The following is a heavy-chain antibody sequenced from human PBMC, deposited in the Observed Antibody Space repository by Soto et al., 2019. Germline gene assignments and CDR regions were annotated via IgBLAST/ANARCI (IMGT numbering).Heavy chain of an antibody. V-gene: IGHV1-3*01. CDR3: AINWGSGSYWNLRYYFDY. J-gene: IGHJ4*02. CDR2: INAGNGNT. CDR1: GYTFTIYA. Sequence: GASVKVSCKASGYTFTIYAMHWVRQAPGQRLEWMGWINAGNGNTKYSQKFQGRVTITRDTSASTAYMELSSLRSEDTAVYYCAINWGSGSYWNLRYYFDYWGQGTLVTVSS. D-gene: IGHD1-26*01.